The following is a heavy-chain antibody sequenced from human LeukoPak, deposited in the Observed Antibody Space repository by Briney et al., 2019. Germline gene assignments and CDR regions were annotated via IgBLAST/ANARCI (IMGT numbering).Heavy chain of an antibody. V-gene: IGHV3-43*02. CDR2: ISEDGRIT. CDR3: AKDPRREYYFDF. J-gene: IGHJ4*02. CDR1: GFTFDNCA. D-gene: IGHD3-10*01. Sequence: GGSLRLSCVGSGFTFDNCAMHWVRQVPGKGVEWVAIISEDGRITYYADSVKGRFSISRDNSKNSLYLQMNSLRREDTAFYYCAKDPRREYYFDFWGQGTRVTVSS.